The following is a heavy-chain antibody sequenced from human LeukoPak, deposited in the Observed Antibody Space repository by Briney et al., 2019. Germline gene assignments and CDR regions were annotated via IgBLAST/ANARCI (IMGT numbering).Heavy chain of an antibody. D-gene: IGHD3-3*01. CDR2: VSSSGSTI. J-gene: IGHJ3*02. CDR1: GFTFSDYY. Sequence: GGSLRLSCAASGFTFSDYYMSWIRQAPGKGLEWVSYVSSSGSTIYYADSVKGRFTISRDNAKNSLYLQMNSLRAEDTAVYYCASGLRFLEWLGAFDIWGQGTMVTVSS. V-gene: IGHV3-11*04. CDR3: ASGLRFLEWLGAFDI.